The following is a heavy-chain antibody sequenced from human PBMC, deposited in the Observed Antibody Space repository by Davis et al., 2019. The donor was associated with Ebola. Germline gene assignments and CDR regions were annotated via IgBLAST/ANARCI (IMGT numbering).Heavy chain of an antibody. CDR3: ARELLTGTTWDY. CDR2: ITSSGSNI. J-gene: IGHJ4*02. Sequence: GESLKISCAASGFTFSDYYMSWIRQAPGKGLEWVSYITSSGSNIYYADSVKGRFTISRDNAKNSLYLQMNSLRAEDTAVYYCARELLTGTTWDYWGQGTLVTVSS. CDR1: GFTFSDYY. D-gene: IGHD1-20*01. V-gene: IGHV3-11*01.